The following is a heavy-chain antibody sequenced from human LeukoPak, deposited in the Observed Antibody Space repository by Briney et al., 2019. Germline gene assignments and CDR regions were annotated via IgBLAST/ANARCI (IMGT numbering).Heavy chain of an antibody. D-gene: IGHD2-2*01. J-gene: IGHJ4*02. CDR3: ASGLLYCSSTSCHGGFGY. CDR1: GFTFSSYA. Sequence: GGSLRLSCAASGFTFSSYAMHWVRQAPGKGLEWVAVISYDGSNKYYADSVKGRFTISRDNSKNTLYLQMNSLRAEDTAVYYCASGLLYCSSTSCHGGFGYWGQGTLVTVSS. V-gene: IGHV3-30-3*01. CDR2: ISYDGSNK.